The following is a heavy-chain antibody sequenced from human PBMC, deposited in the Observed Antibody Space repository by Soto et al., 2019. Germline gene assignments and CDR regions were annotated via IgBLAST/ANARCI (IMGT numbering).Heavy chain of an antibody. CDR3: ARGIAAAGTGDY. J-gene: IGHJ4*02. D-gene: IGHD6-13*01. Sequence: QVQLVQSGAEVKKPGSSVKVSCKVSGGTFSTYVLSWVRQAPGQGLEWMGGIIPIFGTANYAQKFQGRVTITADESTSPAYMDLSSLKSEDTAVYYCARGIAAAGTGDYWGQGTLVTVSS. CDR2: IIPIFGTA. CDR1: GGTFSTYV. V-gene: IGHV1-69*01.